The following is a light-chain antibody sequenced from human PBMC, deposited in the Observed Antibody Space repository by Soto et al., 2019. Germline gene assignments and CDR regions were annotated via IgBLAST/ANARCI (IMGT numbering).Light chain of an antibody. V-gene: IGKV3-20*01. CDR1: QSVSSSY. CDR2: GAS. CDR3: QQYGSSPRA. J-gene: IGKJ1*01. Sequence: TVLTQSPGTVSLSPGERATVSCRPSQSVSSSYLAWYQQKPGQAPRLLIYGASSRATGIPDRFSGSGSGTDFTLTISRLEPEDFGVYYCQQYGSSPRAFGQGTEVDIK.